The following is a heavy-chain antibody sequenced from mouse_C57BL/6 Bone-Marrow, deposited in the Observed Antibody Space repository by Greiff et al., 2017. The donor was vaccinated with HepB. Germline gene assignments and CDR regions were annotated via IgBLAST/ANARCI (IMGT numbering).Heavy chain of an antibody. V-gene: IGHV1-59*01. CDR3: ARPLRYYGSSGYYFDY. CDR2: IDPSDSYT. D-gene: IGHD1-1*01. Sequence: VQLQQSGAELVRPGTSVKLSCKASGYTFTSYWMHWVKQRPGQGLEWIGVIDPSDSYTNYNQKFKGKATLTVDTSSSTAYMQLSSLTSEDSAVYYCARPLRYYGSSGYYFDYWGQGTTLTVSS. CDR1: GYTFTSYW. J-gene: IGHJ2*01.